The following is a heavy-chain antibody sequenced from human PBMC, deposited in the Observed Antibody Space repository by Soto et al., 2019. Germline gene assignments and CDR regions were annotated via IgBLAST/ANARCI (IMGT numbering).Heavy chain of an antibody. CDR3: ARYQQWLRVGMDV. D-gene: IGHD6-19*01. CDR2: IYSGGST. J-gene: IGHJ6*02. V-gene: IGHV3-53*01. CDR1: GFTVSSNY. Sequence: EVQLVESGGGLIQPGGSLRLSCAASGFTVSSNYMSWVRQAPGKGLEWVSVIYSGGSTYYADSVKGRFTISRDNSKNTLYLQMNSLRAEDTAVYYCARYQQWLRVGMDVWGQGTTVTVSS.